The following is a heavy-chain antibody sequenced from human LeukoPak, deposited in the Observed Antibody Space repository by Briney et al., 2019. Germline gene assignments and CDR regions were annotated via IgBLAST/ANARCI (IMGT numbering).Heavy chain of an antibody. J-gene: IGHJ4*02. D-gene: IGHD2/OR15-2a*01. CDR2: IYHSGST. V-gene: IGHV4-34*01. CDR1: GGTFSGYY. Sequence: SETLSLTCAVYGGTFSGYYWSWIRQPPGKGLEWIGEIYHSGSTNYNPSLKSRVTFSIDTSKNQFSLWLDSVTAADTAVYYCASAPHVNYFDFWGQGALVTVSA. CDR3: ASAPHVNYFDF.